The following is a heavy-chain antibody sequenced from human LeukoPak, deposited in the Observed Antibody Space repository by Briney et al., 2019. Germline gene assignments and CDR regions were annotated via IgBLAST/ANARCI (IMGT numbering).Heavy chain of an antibody. CDR2: ISWDGGST. D-gene: IGHD4-17*01. Sequence: QTGGSLRRSCAASGFTFDDYTMHWVRQAPGKGLEWVSLISWDGGSTYYADSVKGRFTISRDNSKNSLYLQMNSLRTEDTALYYCAKDTEFYGDYVYFDYWGQGTLVTVSS. J-gene: IGHJ4*02. CDR3: AKDTEFYGDYVYFDY. CDR1: GFTFDDYT. V-gene: IGHV3-43*01.